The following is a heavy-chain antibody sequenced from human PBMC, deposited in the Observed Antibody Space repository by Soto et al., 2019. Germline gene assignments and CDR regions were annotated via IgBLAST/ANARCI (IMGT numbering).Heavy chain of an antibody. CDR2: FETGGSI. J-gene: IGHJ4*02. Sequence: EVQVVETGGGLIQPGGSLRLFCAASGFSVRTNYMTWVRQAPGKGLEWVSVFETGGSIYYADSVRGRFIISKDYAKNTVYLQMNSLRAEDTAVYYCARAGVTPDFFDYWGQGTLVTVSS. CDR1: GFSVRTNY. D-gene: IGHD3-3*01. V-gene: IGHV3-53*02. CDR3: ARAGVTPDFFDY.